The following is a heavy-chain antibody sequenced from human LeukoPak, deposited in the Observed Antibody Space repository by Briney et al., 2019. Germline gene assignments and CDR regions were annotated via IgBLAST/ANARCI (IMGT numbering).Heavy chain of an antibody. CDR3: ARAGHYYDSSGYAY. J-gene: IGHJ4*02. V-gene: IGHV3-23*01. CDR2: ISGSGGST. CDR1: GFTFSSYA. D-gene: IGHD3-22*01. Sequence: GGSLRLSCAASGFTFSSYAMSWVRQAPGKGLEWVSAISGSGGSTYYADSVKGRFTISRDNSKNSLYLQMNSLRAEDTAVYYCARAGHYYDSSGYAYWGQGTLVTVSS.